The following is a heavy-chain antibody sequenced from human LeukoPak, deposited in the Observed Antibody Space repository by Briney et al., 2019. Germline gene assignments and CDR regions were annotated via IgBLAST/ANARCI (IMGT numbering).Heavy chain of an antibody. Sequence: GASVKVSCKASGYTFTSYYMHWVRQAPGQGLEWMGIINPSGGSTSYAQKFQGRVTMTRDMSTSTVYMELSSLRSEDTAVYYCARGYVLIWFGELRWLDPWGQGTMVTVSS. CDR2: INPSGGST. V-gene: IGHV1-46*01. CDR3: ARGYVLIWFGELRWLDP. D-gene: IGHD3-10*01. J-gene: IGHJ5*02. CDR1: GYTFTSYY.